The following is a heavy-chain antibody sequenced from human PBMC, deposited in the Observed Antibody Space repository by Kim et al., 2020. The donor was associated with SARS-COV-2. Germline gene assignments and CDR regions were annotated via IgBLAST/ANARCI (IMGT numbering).Heavy chain of an antibody. J-gene: IGHJ4*02. Sequence: FQGRVTMTRDTSTSTVYMELSSLRSEDTAVYYCARAGYYDSSGYYPFDYWGQGTLVTVSS. D-gene: IGHD3-22*01. V-gene: IGHV1-46*01. CDR3: ARAGYYDSSGYYPFDY.